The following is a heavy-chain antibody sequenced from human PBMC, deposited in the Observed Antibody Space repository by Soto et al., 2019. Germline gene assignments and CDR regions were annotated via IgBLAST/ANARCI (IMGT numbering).Heavy chain of an antibody. V-gene: IGHV2-5*01. Sequence: QITLKESGPTLVKPTQTLTLTCTFSGFSLSTSGVGVGWIRQPPGKALEWLGLIYWNDDKRYSPSLESRLTLTKDTSKNQVVLTMTNMDPVDTATYYCARGQYDFWSGYYEGDWFDPWGQGTLVTVSS. J-gene: IGHJ5*02. CDR1: GFSLSTSGVG. D-gene: IGHD3-3*01. CDR3: ARGQYDFWSGYYEGDWFDP. CDR2: IYWNDDK.